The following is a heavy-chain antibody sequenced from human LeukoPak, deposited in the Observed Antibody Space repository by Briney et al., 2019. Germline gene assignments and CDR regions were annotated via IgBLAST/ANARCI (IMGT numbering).Heavy chain of an antibody. CDR2: LNQDGREK. J-gene: IGHJ3*02. D-gene: IGHD2-2*01. CDR1: GFTFSRYW. Sequence: QPGGSLRLSCAASGFTFSRYWMTWVRQAPGKGLEWVANLNQDGREKYYMDSVTGRFTISRDNAKNSVFLQMNSLGADDTAVYYCARDRRDCSSTSCGEDAFDIWGQGTMVTVSS. CDR3: ARDRRDCSSTSCGEDAFDI. V-gene: IGHV3-7*01.